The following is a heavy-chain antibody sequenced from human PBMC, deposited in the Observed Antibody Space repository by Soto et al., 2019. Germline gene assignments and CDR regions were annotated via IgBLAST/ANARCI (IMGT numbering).Heavy chain of an antibody. D-gene: IGHD5-12*01. V-gene: IGHV1-69*13. Sequence: SVKVSCKASGGTFSSYAISWVRQAPGQGLEWMGGIIPIFGTANYAQKFQGRVTITADESTSTAYMELSSLRSEDTAVYYCARVLVAAPGMDVWGQGTTVTVSS. CDR2: IIPIFGTA. CDR3: ARVLVAAPGMDV. J-gene: IGHJ6*02. CDR1: GGTFSSYA.